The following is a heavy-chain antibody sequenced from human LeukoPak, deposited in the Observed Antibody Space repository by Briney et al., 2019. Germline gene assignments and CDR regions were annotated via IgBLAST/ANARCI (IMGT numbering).Heavy chain of an antibody. V-gene: IGHV4-4*07. Sequence: PSETLSLTCTVSGGSISSYYWSWLRQPAGKGLEWIGRIYISGSGSTNYNPSLKSRVTMSVDTSKNQFSLKLSSVTAADTAVYYCAREHCSGGSCYSICYYYYMDVWGKGITVTVSS. D-gene: IGHD2-15*01. J-gene: IGHJ6*03. CDR2: IYISGSGST. CDR3: AREHCSGGSCYSICYYYYMDV. CDR1: GGSISSYY.